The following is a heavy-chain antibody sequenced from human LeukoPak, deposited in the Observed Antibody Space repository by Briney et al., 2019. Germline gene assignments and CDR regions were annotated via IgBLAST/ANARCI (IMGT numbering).Heavy chain of an antibody. CDR1: GGTFSSYA. Sequence: SVKVSCKASGGTFSSYAISWVRQAPGQGLEWMGGIIPIFGTANYAQKFQGRVTITADESTSTAYMELSSLRSEDTAVYYCASSAVFGVVITPLYGMDVWGQGTTVTVSS. V-gene: IGHV1-69*13. J-gene: IGHJ6*02. D-gene: IGHD3-3*01. CDR2: IIPIFGTA. CDR3: ASSAVFGVVITPLYGMDV.